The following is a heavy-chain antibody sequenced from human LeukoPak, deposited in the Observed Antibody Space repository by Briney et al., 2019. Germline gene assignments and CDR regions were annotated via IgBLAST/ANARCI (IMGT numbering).Heavy chain of an antibody. CDR1: VFCFSSYS. CDR2: MSVSGGST. J-gene: IGHJ4*02. CDR3: AKGGSITIFGAVIIGELDY. D-gene: IGHD3-3*01. Sequence: PGGSVRLSCAASVFCFSSYSICWVRHAPWKGLEWVSDMSVSGGSTYYADSVKGRFTISRDNSKNTLYLQMNSLRAEDTAVYYCAKGGSITIFGAVIIGELDYWGQGTLVTVSS. V-gene: IGHV3-23*01.